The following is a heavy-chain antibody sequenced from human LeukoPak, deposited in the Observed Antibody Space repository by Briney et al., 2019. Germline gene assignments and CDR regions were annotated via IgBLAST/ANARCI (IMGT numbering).Heavy chain of an antibody. D-gene: IGHD1-26*01. J-gene: IGHJ6*03. CDR1: GGSFSGYY. Sequence: SETLSLTCAVYGGSFSGYYWSWIRQPPGKGLEWIGEINHSGSTYYNPSLKSRVTISLDTSKNQFSLKLSSVTAADTAVYYCARHRTIKVYSGSPTHYYMDVWGKGTTVTISS. CDR2: INHSGST. CDR3: ARHRTIKVYSGSPTHYYMDV. V-gene: IGHV4-34*01.